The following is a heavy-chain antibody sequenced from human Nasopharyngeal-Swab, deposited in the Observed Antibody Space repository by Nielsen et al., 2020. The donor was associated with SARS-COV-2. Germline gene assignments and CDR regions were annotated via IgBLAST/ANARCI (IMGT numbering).Heavy chain of an antibody. J-gene: IGHJ4*02. CDR3: ARDLPGYSDGYDNFDS. CDR2: ISYDGRNK. D-gene: IGHD5-18*01. Sequence: GESLKISCAASGFTFSSYAMHWVRQAPGKGLEWVSVISYDGRNKHYADSVKGRCTISRDTSKNTLHLQMNSLRTEDTAVYYCARDLPGYSDGYDNFDSWGQGTLVTVSS. CDR1: GFTFSSYA. V-gene: IGHV3-30*04.